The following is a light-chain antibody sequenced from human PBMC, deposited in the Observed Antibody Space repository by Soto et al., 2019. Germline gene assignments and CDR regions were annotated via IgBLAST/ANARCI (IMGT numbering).Light chain of an antibody. J-gene: IGKJ5*01. V-gene: IGKV3D-15*01. CDR3: QQYNNWPPIT. CDR1: QNLSRY. Sequence: EVVLTQSPGPLSLSPGDSASLSCRASQNLSRYFLAWYQHTPGQAPRLLISGASRRATGIPDRFSGAGSGTEFTLTISSLQSEDFAVYYCQQYNNWPPITFGQGTRLEIK. CDR2: GAS.